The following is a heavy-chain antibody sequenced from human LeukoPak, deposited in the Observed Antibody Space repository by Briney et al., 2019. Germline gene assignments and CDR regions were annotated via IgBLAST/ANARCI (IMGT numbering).Heavy chain of an antibody. CDR1: GGSISSYY. D-gene: IGHD1-26*01. CDR2: IYYSGIT. J-gene: IGHJ4*02. Sequence: SETLSLTCTVSGGSISSYYWSWIRQPPGKGLEWIGYIYYSGITNYKPSLKSRVTISVDTSRNQFSLKLTSVTAADTAVYYCARGQGGNYYLNYFDYWGQGALVTVSS. CDR3: ARGQGGNYYLNYFDY. V-gene: IGHV4-59*01.